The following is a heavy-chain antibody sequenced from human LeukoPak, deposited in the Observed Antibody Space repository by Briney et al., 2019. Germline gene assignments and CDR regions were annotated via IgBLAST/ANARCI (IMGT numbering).Heavy chain of an antibody. J-gene: IGHJ4*02. CDR2: INHSGST. Sequence: SETLSLTCAVYGGSFSGYYWSWIRQPPGKGLEWIGEINHSGSTNYNPSLKSRVTISVDTSKNQFSLKLSSVTAADTAVYYCARKRSGSLDYWGQGTLVTVSS. D-gene: IGHD3-10*01. CDR1: GGSFSGYY. V-gene: IGHV4-34*01. CDR3: ARKRSGSLDY.